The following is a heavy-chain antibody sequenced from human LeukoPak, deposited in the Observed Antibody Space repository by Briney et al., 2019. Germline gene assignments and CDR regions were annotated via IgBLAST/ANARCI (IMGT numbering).Heavy chain of an antibody. CDR1: GGSISSYY. CDR3: ARDYPDSSGYRPAHYFDY. Sequence: SETLSLTCTVSGGSISSYYWSWIRQPPGKGLEWIGYIYYSGSTNYNPSLKSRVTISVDTSKNQFSLKLSSVTAADTAVYYCARDYPDSSGYRPAHYFDYWGQGTLVTVSS. CDR2: IYYSGST. D-gene: IGHD3-22*01. V-gene: IGHV4-59*01. J-gene: IGHJ4*02.